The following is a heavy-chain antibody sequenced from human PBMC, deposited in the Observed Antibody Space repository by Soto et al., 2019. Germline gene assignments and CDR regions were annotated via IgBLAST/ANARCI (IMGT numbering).Heavy chain of an antibody. CDR2: IWYDGSNK. CDR1: GFTFSSYG. D-gene: IGHD4-4*01. V-gene: IGHV3-33*01. CDR3: ARDMGITTVHMDV. J-gene: IGHJ6*03. Sequence: GGSLRLSCAASGFTFSSYGMHWVRQAPGKGLEWVAVIWYDGSNKYYADSVKGRFTISRDNSKNTLYLQMNSLRAEDTAVYYCARDMGITTVHMDVWGKGTTVTVSS.